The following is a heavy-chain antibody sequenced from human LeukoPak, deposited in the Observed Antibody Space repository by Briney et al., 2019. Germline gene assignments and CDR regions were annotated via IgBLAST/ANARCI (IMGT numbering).Heavy chain of an antibody. CDR3: AKDPGY. CDR1: GFTFSSYG. J-gene: IGHJ4*02. Sequence: GRSLRLSCAASGFTFSSYGMHWVRQAPGKGLEWVAVISYDGSNKYYADSVKGRFTISRDNSKNTLYLQMNSLRAEDTAVYYCAKDPGYWGQRTLVTVSS. CDR2: ISYDGSNK. V-gene: IGHV3-30*18.